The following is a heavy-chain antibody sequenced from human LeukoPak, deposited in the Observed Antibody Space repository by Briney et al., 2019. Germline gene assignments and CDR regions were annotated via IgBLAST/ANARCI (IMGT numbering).Heavy chain of an antibody. CDR3: ARRAGEYSHPHDY. V-gene: IGHV3-30*02. J-gene: IGHJ4*02. D-gene: IGHD4-17*01. Sequence: GGSLRLSCAASGFTFSNYGMHWVRQAPGKGLEWVAFIRYDGRNKYYADSVKGRFTISRDNSKNTLYLQMNSLRADDTAVYYCARRAGEYSHPHDYWGQGTLVTVSS. CDR2: IRYDGRNK. CDR1: GFTFSNYG.